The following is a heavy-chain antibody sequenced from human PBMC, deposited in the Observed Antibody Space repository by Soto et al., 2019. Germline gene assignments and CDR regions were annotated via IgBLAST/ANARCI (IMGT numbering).Heavy chain of an antibody. V-gene: IGHV4-4*02. Sequence: QVQLQESGPGLVKPSGTLSLTCAVSGDSISSSNWWSWVRQPPGRGLEWVGEIFHSGSSNHNPSLRSRVTISVDKPKNQFTLMLTSVTAADTAVYYCARITFLSERGGYYYVPDYWGQGTLVTVSS. CDR3: ARITFLSERGGYYYVPDY. CDR1: GDSISSSNW. D-gene: IGHD3-3*01. CDR2: IFHSGSS. J-gene: IGHJ4*02.